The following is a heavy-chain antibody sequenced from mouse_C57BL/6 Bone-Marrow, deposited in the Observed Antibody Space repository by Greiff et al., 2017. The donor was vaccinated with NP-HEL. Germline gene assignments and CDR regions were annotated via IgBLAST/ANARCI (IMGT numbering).Heavy chain of an antibody. CDR1: GYTFTDYE. CDR3: TIYYEDAMDY. Sequence: VQRVESGAELVRPGASVTLSCKASGYTFTDYEMHWVKQTPVHGLEWIGAIDPETGGTAYNQKFKGKAILTADKSSSTAYMELRSLTSEDSAVYYCTIYYEDAMDYWGQGTSVTVSS. V-gene: IGHV1-15*01. J-gene: IGHJ4*01. CDR2: IDPETGGT. D-gene: IGHD2-4*01.